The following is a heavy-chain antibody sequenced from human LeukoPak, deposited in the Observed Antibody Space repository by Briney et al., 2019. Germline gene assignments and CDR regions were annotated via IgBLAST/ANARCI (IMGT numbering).Heavy chain of an antibody. CDR2: IHYDGST. V-gene: IGHV4-59*08. Sequence: SETLSLTSSVSGDSISNNYWSWIRQPPGKGLEWVGYIHYDGSTNYNPSLKSRVTISADTSKNQFSLKLRSVTAADTAVYYCARHPQFGAWYIWFDPWGQGALVTVSS. D-gene: IGHD6-19*01. CDR3: ARHPQFGAWYIWFDP. J-gene: IGHJ5*02. CDR1: GDSISNNY.